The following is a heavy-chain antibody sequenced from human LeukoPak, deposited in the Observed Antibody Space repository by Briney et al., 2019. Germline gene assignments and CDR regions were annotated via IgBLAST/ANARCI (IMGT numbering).Heavy chain of an antibody. CDR3: AKAAARHSGYFDY. D-gene: IGHD6-6*01. J-gene: IGHJ4*02. CDR2: ISWNSGSI. CDR1: GVTFDDYA. V-gene: IGHV3-9*01. Sequence: PGGSLRLSCAASGVTFDDYAMHWVRQAPGKGLEWVSGISWNSGSIGYADSVKGRFTISRDNAKNSLYLQMNSLRAEDTALYYCAKAAARHSGYFDYWGQGTLVTVSS.